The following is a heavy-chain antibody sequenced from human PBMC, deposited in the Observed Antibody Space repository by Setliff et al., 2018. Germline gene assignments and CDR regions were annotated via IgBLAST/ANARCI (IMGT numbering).Heavy chain of an antibody. CDR2: VNPRTGST. CDR3: ARDAVSNFDRGDSPAY. CDR1: GYVFTGYY. V-gene: IGHV1-46*01. J-gene: IGHJ4*02. D-gene: IGHD2-21*01. Sequence: ASVKVSCKASGYVFTGYYIHWVRHAPGQGFEWMGSVNPRTGSTAYAARFQGRITMARDTSATTVYMTLGSLRSDDTAVYFCARDAVSNFDRGDSPAYWGRGTLVTVSS.